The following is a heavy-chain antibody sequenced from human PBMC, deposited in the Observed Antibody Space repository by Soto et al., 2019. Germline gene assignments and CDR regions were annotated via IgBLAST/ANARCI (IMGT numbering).Heavy chain of an antibody. Sequence: GSLRLSGAAAGFSLSSYGMHWVRQAPGKGLEWVAVIWYYGSNKYYADSVKGRFTISRDNSKNTLYLRMNSLRAEDTAVYYCEREVLRELRHYVFDIWGQGTMVTVSS. V-gene: IGHV3-33*01. CDR1: GFSLSSYG. J-gene: IGHJ3*02. D-gene: IGHD3-10*01. CDR2: IWYYGSNK. CDR3: EREVLRELRHYVFDI.